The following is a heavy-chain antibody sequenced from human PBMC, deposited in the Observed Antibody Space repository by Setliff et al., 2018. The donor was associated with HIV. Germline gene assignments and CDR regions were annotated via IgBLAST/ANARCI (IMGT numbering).Heavy chain of an antibody. CDR1: GGSFTSSQYY. CDR2: IHYSGTT. Sequence: ETLSLTCTVSGGSFTSSQYYWGWVRQPPGKGLEWIGNIHYSGTTYYNPSLKSRVTISVDTSKNQSSLRLSSVTAADTAVYYCARGIAAAEGYFDYWGQGTLVTVSS. J-gene: IGHJ4*02. V-gene: IGHV4-39*07. CDR3: ARGIAAAEGYFDY. D-gene: IGHD6-13*01.